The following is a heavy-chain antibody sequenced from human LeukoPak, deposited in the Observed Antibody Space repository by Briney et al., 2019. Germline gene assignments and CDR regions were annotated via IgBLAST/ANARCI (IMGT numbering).Heavy chain of an antibody. CDR1: GYTFTNYY. Sequence: ASVKVSCKASGYTFTNYYMRWVRQAPGQGLEWMGLINPGGGNTNYAQNFQGRVTMTRDTSTSTVYMELSSLRSEDTAIYYCARIRDGYNDAYDIWGQGTVVTGPS. V-gene: IGHV1-46*01. J-gene: IGHJ3*02. CDR2: INPGGGNT. D-gene: IGHD5-24*01. CDR3: ARIRDGYNDAYDI.